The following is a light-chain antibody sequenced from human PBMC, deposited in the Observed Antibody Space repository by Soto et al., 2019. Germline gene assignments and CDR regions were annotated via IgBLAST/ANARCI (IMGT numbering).Light chain of an antibody. CDR3: QQYGDWPLT. J-gene: IGKJ4*01. V-gene: IGKV3-15*01. CDR1: QNVGNN. Sequence: EIVLTQSPATLSVSPGERATLSCRASQNVGNNFAWYQQKPDQAPMLLIFATSTRATGVPARFSGSGSGTEFTLTISSLQSEDFAVYYCQQYGDWPLTFGGGAKVEIE. CDR2: ATS.